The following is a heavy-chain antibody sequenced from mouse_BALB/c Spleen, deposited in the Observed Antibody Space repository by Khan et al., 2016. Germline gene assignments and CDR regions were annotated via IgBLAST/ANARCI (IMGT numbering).Heavy chain of an antibody. CDR3: AKLGYIDSDGAWFAY. V-gene: IGHV2-5-1*01. D-gene: IGHD3-1*01. CDR2: IWGGGTT. J-gene: IGHJ3*01. Sequence: VQLQESGPSLVQPSQSLSINCIVSGFSLTTYAVHWVRQSPGKGLEWLGVIWGGGTTDYNAAFMSRLSITKDNSKSQVFFKMNSLQSDDTAIYYGAKLGYIDSDGAWFAYWGQGSLVTVST. CDR1: GFSLTTYA.